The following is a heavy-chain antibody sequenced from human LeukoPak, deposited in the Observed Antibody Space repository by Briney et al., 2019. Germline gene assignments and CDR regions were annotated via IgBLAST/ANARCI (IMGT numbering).Heavy chain of an antibody. CDR2: ISDSGGRT. Sequence: GESLRLSCAVSGITLSNYGMSWVRQAPGKGLEWVAGISDSGGRTNYADSLKGRFTISRDNPKNTPYSQMKSMRAEYTALYFCAKRGVVIRVILVGFHKEAYYFDSWGQGALVTVSS. J-gene: IGHJ4*02. CDR3: AKRGVVIRVILVGFHKEAYYFDS. D-gene: IGHD3-22*01. CDR1: GITLSNYG. V-gene: IGHV3-23*01.